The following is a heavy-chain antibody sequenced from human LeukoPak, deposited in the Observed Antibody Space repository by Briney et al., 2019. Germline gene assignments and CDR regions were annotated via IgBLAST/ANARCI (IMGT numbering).Heavy chain of an antibody. D-gene: IGHD2-2*02. J-gene: IGHJ5*02. Sequence: ASVKVSCKASGYIFTNYGLTWVRQAPGQGLEWMGWINTNNGNTNYAQKFQGRVTMTRDTSISTAYMELSRLRSDDTAVYYCARDGGYCSSTSCYISWFDPWGQGTLVTVSS. CDR2: INTNNGNT. CDR3: ARDGGYCSSTSCYISWFDP. CDR1: GYIFTNYG. V-gene: IGHV1-2*02.